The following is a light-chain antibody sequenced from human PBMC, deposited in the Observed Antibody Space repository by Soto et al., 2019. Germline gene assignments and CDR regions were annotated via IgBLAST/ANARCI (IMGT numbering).Light chain of an antibody. CDR3: CSNAVGSTYV. CDR2: EAY. Sequence: QSSLTKSASVSGSPGQSITISCTGTSTDVGSHKLVSWYQQYPGNAPKLIIFEAYKRPSGVSNRFSGSKSGSTASLTISGLQAEDEADYYCCSNAVGSTYVFGTGTKVTVL. V-gene: IGLV2-23*01. J-gene: IGLJ1*01. CDR1: STDVGSHKL.